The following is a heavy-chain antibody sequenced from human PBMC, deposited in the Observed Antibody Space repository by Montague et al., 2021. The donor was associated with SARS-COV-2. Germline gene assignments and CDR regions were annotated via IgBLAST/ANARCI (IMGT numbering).Heavy chain of an antibody. D-gene: IGHD6-13*01. J-gene: IGHJ5*02. CDR1: GGFISSSSYY. V-gene: IGHV4-39*01. CDR3: ARDSSSWYYWFDP. CDR2: LYYTGST. Sequence: SETLSLTCTVSGGFISSSSYYWGWIRQPPGKGLEWIGSLYYTGSTYYNPSLKSRVTISVDTSKNQFSLKLSSVTAADTAVYYCARDSSSWYYWFDPWGQGTLVTVSS.